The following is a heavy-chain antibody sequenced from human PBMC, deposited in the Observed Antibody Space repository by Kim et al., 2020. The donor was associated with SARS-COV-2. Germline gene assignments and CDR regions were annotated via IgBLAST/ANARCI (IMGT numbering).Heavy chain of an antibody. J-gene: IGHJ4*02. Sequence: TRQATNSQGRDTMPRDTSTSTVYMDLSSLRSEDTAVYYCARKLRGYSFDYWGQGTLVTVSS. CDR2: T. CDR3: ARKLRGYSFDY. V-gene: IGHV1-46*01.